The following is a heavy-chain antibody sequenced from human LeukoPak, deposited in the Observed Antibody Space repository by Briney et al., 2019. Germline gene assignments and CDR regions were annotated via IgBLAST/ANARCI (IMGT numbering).Heavy chain of an antibody. CDR1: GGSISNYY. Sequence: SETLSLTCTVSGGSISNYYWSWIRQPPGMGLEWIGYIYSSGSTSYNPSLKSRVTMSVDTSKNQFSLKLNSVTAADTAVYHCARGYSRDWGLQYFQHWGQGTLVTVSS. J-gene: IGHJ1*01. CDR3: ARGYSRDWGLQYFQH. D-gene: IGHD6-19*01. CDR2: IYSSGST. V-gene: IGHV4-59*01.